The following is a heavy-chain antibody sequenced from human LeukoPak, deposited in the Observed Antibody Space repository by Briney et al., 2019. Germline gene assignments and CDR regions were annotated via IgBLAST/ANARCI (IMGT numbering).Heavy chain of an antibody. CDR3: ARVGSSGWDTFEQSPT. V-gene: IGHV1-2*02. D-gene: IGHD6-19*01. Sequence: ASVKVSCKASGYTFTGHYMHWVRQAPGQXLEWMGWINPNSGGTNYAQKFQGRVSMTGDTSISTSYMELSRLSSDDTAVYYCARVGSSGWDTFEQSPTWGQGTLVTVSS. J-gene: IGHJ5*02. CDR2: INPNSGGT. CDR1: GYTFTGHY.